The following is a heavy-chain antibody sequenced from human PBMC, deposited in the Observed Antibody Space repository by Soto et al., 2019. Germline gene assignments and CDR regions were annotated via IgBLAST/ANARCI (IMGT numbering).Heavy chain of an antibody. Sequence: EVQLVQSGAEVKKPGESLKISCQVSGNDFGMYWIAWVRQTPGRGLEWVGFIYPGDSETRYSPSFEGHVTISADRSSKSAYLQWRGLKASDTPTYSCARHRRAIVATTDPLDIWGQGTTVTVSA. D-gene: IGHD1-26*01. CDR2: IYPGDSET. J-gene: IGHJ3*02. CDR1: GNDFGMYW. V-gene: IGHV5-51*01. CDR3: ARHRRAIVATTDPLDI.